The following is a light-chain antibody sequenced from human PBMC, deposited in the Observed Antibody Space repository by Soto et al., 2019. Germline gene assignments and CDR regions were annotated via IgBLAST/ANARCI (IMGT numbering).Light chain of an antibody. CDR1: SSNIGTNP. CDR2: SDN. V-gene: IGLV1-44*01. Sequence: QAVVTQPPSASATPGQRVTISCSGSSSNIGTNPVNWYQQLPGTAPKNLIYSDNQRPLGIPDRFSASKSGTSASLAISGLQSEDEADYYCEAWDDSLNGPGFGGGTKLTVL. CDR3: EAWDDSLNGPG. J-gene: IGLJ3*02.